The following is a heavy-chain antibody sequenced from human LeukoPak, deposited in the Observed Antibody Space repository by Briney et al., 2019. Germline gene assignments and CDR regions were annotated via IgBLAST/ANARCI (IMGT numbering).Heavy chain of an antibody. CDR2: IYYSGST. Sequence: PSETLSLTCTVSGGSISIYYWSWIRRPPGEGLEWIGYIYYSGSTNYNPSLKSRVTISVDTSKNQFSLKLSSVTAADTAVYYCARHVQMLAYPNDAFDIWGQGTMVTVSS. J-gene: IGHJ3*02. V-gene: IGHV4-59*08. D-gene: IGHD2-8*01. CDR1: GGSISIYY. CDR3: ARHVQMLAYPNDAFDI.